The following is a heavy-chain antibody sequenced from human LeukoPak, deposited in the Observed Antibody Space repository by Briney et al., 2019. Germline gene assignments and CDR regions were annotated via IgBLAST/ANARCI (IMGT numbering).Heavy chain of an antibody. D-gene: IGHD4-23*01. Sequence: KTSETLSLTCAVSGGSISGNYWSWIRQPAGKGLEWIGRIYSSGSTNYTPSLKSRVTMSVDTSKNQLSLKLNSVTAAHTAVYYCAREGDGGQPYLFDFWGQGTLVTVSS. V-gene: IGHV4-4*07. CDR1: GGSISGNY. CDR3: AREGDGGQPYLFDF. J-gene: IGHJ4*02. CDR2: IYSSGST.